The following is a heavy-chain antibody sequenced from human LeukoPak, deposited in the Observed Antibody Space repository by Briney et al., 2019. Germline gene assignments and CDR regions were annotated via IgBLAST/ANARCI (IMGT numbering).Heavy chain of an antibody. D-gene: IGHD3-10*01. CDR1: GYTFTSYG. CDR3: ARGGSGIRPPYNWFDP. Sequence: GASVKVSCKASGYTFTSYGISWVRQAPGQGLEWMGWISAYIGNTNYAQKLQGRVTMTTDTSTSTAYMELRSLRSDDTAVYYCARGGSGIRPPYNWFDPWGQGTLVTVSS. CDR2: ISAYIGNT. V-gene: IGHV1-18*01. J-gene: IGHJ5*02.